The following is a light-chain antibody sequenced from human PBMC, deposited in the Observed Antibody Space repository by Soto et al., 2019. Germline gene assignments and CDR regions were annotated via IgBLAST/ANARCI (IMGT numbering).Light chain of an antibody. V-gene: IGKV1-5*01. J-gene: IGKJ5*01. CDR3: QQYNDYSPIT. CDR1: QSISRW. Sequence: DIQMTQSPSTLSASVGDRVTITCRASQSISRWLAWDQQKPGKAPKLLIYDASSLESGVPSRFSGSGSGTELTLTISSLQPDEFATCYCQQYNDYSPITCGQGTRLEI. CDR2: DAS.